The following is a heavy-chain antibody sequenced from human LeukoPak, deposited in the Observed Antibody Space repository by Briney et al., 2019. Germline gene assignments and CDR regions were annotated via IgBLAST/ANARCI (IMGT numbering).Heavy chain of an antibody. D-gene: IGHD5-12*01. V-gene: IGHV3-74*01. Sequence: GGSLRLSCAASGFTFDDYAMHWVRQAPGKGLEWVSLINSDGSSRNYADSVKGRFTISRDNAKNTLYLQMNSLRVEDTAVYYCAREDYSGYDFYDYWGQGSLVTVSS. CDR1: GFTFDDYA. J-gene: IGHJ4*02. CDR2: INSDGSSR. CDR3: AREDYSGYDFYDY.